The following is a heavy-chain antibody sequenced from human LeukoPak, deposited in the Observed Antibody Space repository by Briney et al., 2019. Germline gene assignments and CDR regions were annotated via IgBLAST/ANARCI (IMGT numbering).Heavy chain of an antibody. V-gene: IGHV3-21*01. CDR2: ISSSSSYI. CDR3: ARDADSSGYYGWFDP. CDR1: GFTFSSNS. J-gene: IGHJ5*02. D-gene: IGHD3-22*01. Sequence: GGSLRLSCAASGFTFSSNSMNWVRQAPGKGLEWVSSISSSSSYIYYADSVKGRFTISRDNAKNSLYLQMNSLRAEDTAVYYCARDADSSGYYGWFDPWGQGTLVTVSS.